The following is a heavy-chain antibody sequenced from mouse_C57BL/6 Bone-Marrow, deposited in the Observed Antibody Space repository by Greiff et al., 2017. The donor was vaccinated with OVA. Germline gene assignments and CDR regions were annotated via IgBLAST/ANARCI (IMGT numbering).Heavy chain of an antibody. J-gene: IGHJ1*03. CDR2: IDPSDSSP. V-gene: IGHV1-50*01. Sequence: QVQLQQPGAELVKPGASVKLSCKASGYTFTSYWLQWVKQRPGPGLEWIGEIDPSDSSPNYNQKFKGKATLTVDTSSSPAYMQLISLTAEDSAVYDCANYDYDGGYWYFDVWGTGTTVTVSS. CDR1: GYTFTSYW. CDR3: ANYDYDGGYWYFDV. D-gene: IGHD2-4*01.